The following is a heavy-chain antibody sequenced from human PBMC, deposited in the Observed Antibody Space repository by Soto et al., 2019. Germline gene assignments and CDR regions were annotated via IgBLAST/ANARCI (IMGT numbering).Heavy chain of an antibody. Sequence: QVQLVQSGTEVKKTGSSVKVSCKASGGTFRSNAISWVRQAPGQGLEWMGGLIPIFGTTNYAQKFQGRVTITADESASTAYMDLSSLRSDDTAVYYCASLPSFYYGSGYGMDVWGQGTTVTVSS. CDR2: LIPIFGTT. J-gene: IGHJ6*02. V-gene: IGHV1-69*01. CDR3: ASLPSFYYGSGYGMDV. CDR1: GGTFRSNA. D-gene: IGHD3-10*01.